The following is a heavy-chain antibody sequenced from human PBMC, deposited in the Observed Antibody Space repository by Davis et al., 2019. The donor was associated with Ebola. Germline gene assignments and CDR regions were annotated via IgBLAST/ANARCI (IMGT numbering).Heavy chain of an antibody. V-gene: IGHV4-30-4*01. CDR1: GGSISSIDYY. CDR3: ARRQYYYDSRGYYSDAFDI. CDR2: MYYSGTT. Sequence: SETLSLTCTVSGGSISSIDYYWSWIRQPPGKGLEWIGYMYYSGTTYYNPSLKSRVTISVDTSKNQFSLWLNSVTAADTAVYYCARRQYYYDSRGYYSDAFDIWGQGTMVTVSS. J-gene: IGHJ3*02. D-gene: IGHD3-22*01.